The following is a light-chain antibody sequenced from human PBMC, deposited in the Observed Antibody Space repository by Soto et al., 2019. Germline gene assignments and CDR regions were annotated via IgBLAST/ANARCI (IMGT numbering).Light chain of an antibody. Sequence: DIQMTQSPSTLAASVGDRVTITCRASESISSWLAWYQQKPGKAPKLLIYKASSLESGVPSRFSGSGSETEFTLTISSLQPDDLGIYYCQQYESYFRTFGQGTKVEIK. V-gene: IGKV1-5*03. J-gene: IGKJ1*01. CDR3: QQYESYFRT. CDR2: KAS. CDR1: ESISSW.